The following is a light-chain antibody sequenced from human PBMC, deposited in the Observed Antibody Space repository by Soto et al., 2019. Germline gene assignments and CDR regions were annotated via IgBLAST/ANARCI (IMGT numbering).Light chain of an antibody. J-gene: IGKJ1*01. Sequence: DIQLTQSPSFLSASVGDRVTITCRASQGISSYLAWYQQRPGEPPELLIYGASTLQSGVASRFSGSGSGTEFTLTISSLQPEDFATYYCQQYNSYFRTFGQGTKVDIK. CDR3: QQYNSYFRT. V-gene: IGKV1-9*01. CDR2: GAS. CDR1: QGISSY.